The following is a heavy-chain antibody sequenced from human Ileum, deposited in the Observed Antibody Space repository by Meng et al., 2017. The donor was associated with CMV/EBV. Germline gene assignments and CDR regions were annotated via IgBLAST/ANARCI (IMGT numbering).Heavy chain of an antibody. D-gene: IGHD5-24*01. CDR2: ISSNGGST. J-gene: IGHJ3*02. CDR1: GFTFSSYA. Sequence: GFTFSSYAMHWVRQAPGKGLEYVSAISSNGGSTYYADSVKGRFTISRDNSKNTLYLQMGSLRAEDMAVYYCARRVSEMATIDNAFDIWGQGTMVTVSS. CDR3: ARRVSEMATIDNAFDI. V-gene: IGHV3-64*02.